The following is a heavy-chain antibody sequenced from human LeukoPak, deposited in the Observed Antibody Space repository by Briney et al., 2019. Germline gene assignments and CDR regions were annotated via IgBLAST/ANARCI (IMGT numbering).Heavy chain of an antibody. V-gene: IGHV3-30*18. J-gene: IGHJ4*02. D-gene: IGHD6-19*01. Sequence: PGGSLRLSCAASGFTFSSYGMHWVRQAPGEGLEGLAIISYDGSHKYYADYVNGRFTISRDNSKNTLYLQMNSLRAEDTAMYYCAKEITRPNRAVAGLNYWGQGTLVTVSS. CDR1: GFTFSSYG. CDR3: AKEITRPNRAVAGLNY. CDR2: ISYDGSHK.